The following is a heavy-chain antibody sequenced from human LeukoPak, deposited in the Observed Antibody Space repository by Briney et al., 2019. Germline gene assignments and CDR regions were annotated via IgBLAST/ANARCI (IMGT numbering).Heavy chain of an antibody. V-gene: IGHV4-59*01. CDR2: IYYSGST. J-gene: IGHJ3*02. CDR3: ASVGSYYYDSSGPSNAFDI. D-gene: IGHD3-22*01. CDR1: GGSISSYY. Sequence: SETLSLTCTVSGGSISSYYWSWIRQPPGKGLEWIGYIYYSGSTNYNPSLKSRVTISVDTSKNQFSLKLSSMTAADTAVYYCASVGSYYYDSSGPSNAFDIWGQGTMVTVSS.